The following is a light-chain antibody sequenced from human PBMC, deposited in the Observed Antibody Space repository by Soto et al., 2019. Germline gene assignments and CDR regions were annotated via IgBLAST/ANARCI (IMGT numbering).Light chain of an antibody. Sequence: EIALTHSPGTLSLYPWGIVTLSCSASQSVGNKLAWYQQKPGRAPRLLIYGASSRATVVPARFSASGFGTEFTLTISGLQSEDIAVYYCQHYYRWPPETFGQGTKVDIK. J-gene: IGKJ1*01. V-gene: IGKV3-15*01. CDR3: QHYYRWPPET. CDR2: GAS. CDR1: QSVGNK.